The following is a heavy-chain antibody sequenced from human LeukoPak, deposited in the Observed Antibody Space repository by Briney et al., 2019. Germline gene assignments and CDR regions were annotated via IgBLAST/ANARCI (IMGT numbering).Heavy chain of an antibody. Sequence: SVKVSCKASGGTFSSSAISWVRQAPGQGLEWLGGIIPIFGSSNYAQNFQDRVTITADESTSTAYMELSSLRSEDTAVYYCASVTTVTTKGHGAFDIWGQGTMVTVSS. CDR3: ASVTTVTTKGHGAFDI. V-gene: IGHV1-69*01. J-gene: IGHJ3*02. CDR2: IIPIFGSS. CDR1: GGTFSSSA. D-gene: IGHD4-17*01.